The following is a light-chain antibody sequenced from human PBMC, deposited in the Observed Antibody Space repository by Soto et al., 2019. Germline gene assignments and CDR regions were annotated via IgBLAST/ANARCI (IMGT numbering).Light chain of an antibody. CDR2: EVS. V-gene: IGLV2-14*01. CDR3: NSHTSSNTRV. Sequence: QSALTQPASVSGCPGQSITSSCTGTSSDVGGYNHVSWYQHHPGKAPKLMIYEVSNRPSGVSNRFSGSKSGNTASLTISGLQADDEADYYCNSHTSSNTRVFGTGTKVTVL. J-gene: IGLJ1*01. CDR1: SSDVGGYNH.